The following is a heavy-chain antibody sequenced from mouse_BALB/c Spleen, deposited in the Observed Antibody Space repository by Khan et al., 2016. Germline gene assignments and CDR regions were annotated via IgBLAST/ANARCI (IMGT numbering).Heavy chain of an antibody. CDR2: ISYSGST. CDR3: ARSDYGDKDAMDC. Sequence: EVQLQESGPGLVKPSQSLSLTCTVTGYSITSDYAWNWIRQFPGNRLEWMGYISYSGSTSYNPSLKSRISITRDTSKNQFFLQLNSVTSEDTATYYCARSDYGDKDAMDCWGQGTSVTVSS. V-gene: IGHV3-2*02. D-gene: IGHD1-1*01. CDR1: GYSITSDYA. J-gene: IGHJ4*01.